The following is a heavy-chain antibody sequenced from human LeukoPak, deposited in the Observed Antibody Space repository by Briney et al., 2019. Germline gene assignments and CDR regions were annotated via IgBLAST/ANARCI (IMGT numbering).Heavy chain of an antibody. CDR1: GFTFSGSA. CDR3: TRLALYGDYRDAFDI. Sequence: GGSLRLSCAASGFTFSGSAMHWVRQASGKRLEWVGRIRSKANSYATAYAASVKGRFTISRDDSKNTAHLQMNSLKTEDTAVYYCTRLALYGDYRDAFDIWGQGTMVTVSS. J-gene: IGHJ3*02. D-gene: IGHD4-17*01. CDR2: IRSKANSYAT. V-gene: IGHV3-73*01.